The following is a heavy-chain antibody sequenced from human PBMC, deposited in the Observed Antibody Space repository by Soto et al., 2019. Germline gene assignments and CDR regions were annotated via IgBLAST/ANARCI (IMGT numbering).Heavy chain of an antibody. V-gene: IGHV4-31*03. D-gene: IGHD3-9*01. CDR2: IYYSGST. Sequence: SETLSLTCTVSGGFIISGGYYWIWIRQHPGKGLEWIGYIYYSGSTYYNPSLKSRVTISVDTSKNQFSLKLSSVTAADTAVYYCARAGGYFDWFPYYFDYWGQGTLVTVSS. CDR1: GGFIISGGYY. J-gene: IGHJ4*02. CDR3: ARAGGYFDWFPYYFDY.